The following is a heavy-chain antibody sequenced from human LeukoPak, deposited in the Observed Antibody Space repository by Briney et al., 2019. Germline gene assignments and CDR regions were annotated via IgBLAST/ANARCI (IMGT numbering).Heavy chain of an antibody. D-gene: IGHD5-12*01. CDR2: INPANGNT. V-gene: IGHV1-3*01. Sequence: ASVKVSCKASGYPFRSYVIHGLRQAPGQSLEWIGWINPANGNTKYSRNFQGRVTITRDTSASVVYMELSSLRYEDTAVYYCARDGYDADGYLDYWGQGALVPVSS. J-gene: IGHJ4*02. CDR3: ARDGYDADGYLDY. CDR1: GYPFRSYV.